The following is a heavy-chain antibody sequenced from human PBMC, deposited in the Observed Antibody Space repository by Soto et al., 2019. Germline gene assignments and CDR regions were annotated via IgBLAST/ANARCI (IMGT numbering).Heavy chain of an antibody. J-gene: IGHJ5*02. D-gene: IGHD2-8*01. Sequence: SETLSLTCTVSGGSISSSSYYWGWIRQPPGKGLEWIGSIYYSGSTYYNPSPKSRVTISVDTSKNQFSLKLSSVTAADTAVYYCARRYCTNGVCYGNWFDPWGQGTLVTVSS. V-gene: IGHV4-39*01. CDR2: IYYSGST. CDR1: GGSISSSSYY. CDR3: ARRYCTNGVCYGNWFDP.